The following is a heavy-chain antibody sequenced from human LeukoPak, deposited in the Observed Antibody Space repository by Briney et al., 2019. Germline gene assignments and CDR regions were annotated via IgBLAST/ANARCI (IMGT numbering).Heavy chain of an antibody. Sequence: PSETLSLTCTVSGDSISSHYWSWIRQPAGKGLEWIGRLYTSGSTNYNPSLKSRVTMSVDTSKNQFSLKLSSVTAADTAVYYCAKEDSNYYYYYYMDVWGRGTTVTVSS. CDR3: AKEDSNYYYYYYMDV. CDR2: LYTSGST. J-gene: IGHJ6*03. CDR1: GDSISSHY. V-gene: IGHV4-4*07. D-gene: IGHD2-15*01.